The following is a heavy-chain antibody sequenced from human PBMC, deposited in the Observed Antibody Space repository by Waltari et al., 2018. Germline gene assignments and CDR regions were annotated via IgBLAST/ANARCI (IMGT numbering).Heavy chain of an antibody. V-gene: IGHV2-5*02. CDR1: GFSLRTRGVG. J-gene: IGHJ3*02. CDR2: IYWDDDK. Sequence: QITLKESGPPLVKPTQPLTLTCTFSGFSLRTRGVGVGWIRHPPGTALEWLALIYWDDDKRYSPSLKSRLTITKDTSKNQVVLTMTNMDPVDTATYYCAHRRPRGYSGYDYDAFDIWGQGTMVTVSS. D-gene: IGHD5-12*01. CDR3: AHRRPRGYSGYDYDAFDI.